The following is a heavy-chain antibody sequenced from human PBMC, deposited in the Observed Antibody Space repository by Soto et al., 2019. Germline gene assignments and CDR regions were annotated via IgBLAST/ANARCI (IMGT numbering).Heavy chain of an antibody. Sequence: GGSLRLSCAASGLTFNSYSMNWVRQAPGKGLEWVSSISTSSSHIYYADSVKGRFTISRDNAKNSLHLQMNSLRAEDTAVYYCARDGAAAPHYQYNGLDVWGQGTTVTVSS. CDR2: ISTSSSHI. D-gene: IGHD6-13*01. V-gene: IGHV3-21*01. CDR1: GLTFNSYS. CDR3: ARDGAAAPHYQYNGLDV. J-gene: IGHJ6*02.